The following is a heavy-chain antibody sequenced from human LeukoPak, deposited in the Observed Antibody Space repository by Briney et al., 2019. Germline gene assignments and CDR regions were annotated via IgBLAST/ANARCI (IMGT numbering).Heavy chain of an antibody. V-gene: IGHV1-69*05. CDR2: IIPIFGTA. CDR3: ARLVVVVPAAPYYDAFDI. D-gene: IGHD2-2*01. CDR1: GGTFSSYA. J-gene: IGHJ3*02. Sequence: GASVKVSCKASGGTFSSYAISWVRQAPGQGLEWMGGIIPIFGTANYAQKFQGRVTITTDESTSTAYMELSSLRSEDTAVYYCARLVVVVPAAPYYDAFDIWGQGTMVTVSS.